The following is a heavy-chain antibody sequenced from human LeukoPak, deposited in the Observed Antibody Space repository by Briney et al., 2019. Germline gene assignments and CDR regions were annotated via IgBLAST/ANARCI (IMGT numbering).Heavy chain of an antibody. Sequence: GGSLRLSCAASGFTFSSYWMNWVRQAPGKGLVWVSRIASDGSSTTYADSVTGRFSISRDNAKNTLYLQMNSLRVEDTAVYYCARDLDVVMVYGIPSPYGMDVWGQGTTVAVSS. CDR3: ARDLDVVMVYGIPSPYGMDV. CDR2: IASDGSST. V-gene: IGHV3-74*01. D-gene: IGHD2-8*01. CDR1: GFTFSSYW. J-gene: IGHJ6*02.